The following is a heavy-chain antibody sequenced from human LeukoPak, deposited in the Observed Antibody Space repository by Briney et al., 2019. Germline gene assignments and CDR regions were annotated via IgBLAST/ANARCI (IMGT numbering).Heavy chain of an antibody. V-gene: IGHV1-2*02. CDR2: INPNSGGT. CDR3: VWFGIY. CDR1: GYTFTCYY. Sequence: ASVKVSCKSSGYTFTCYYMHWVRQATGQGLEWMGWINPNSGGTNYAQKFQGRVTMTRDTSISTTYMELSRMRSDDTAGHYCVWFGIYWGQGTLVTVSS. D-gene: IGHD3-10*01. J-gene: IGHJ4*02.